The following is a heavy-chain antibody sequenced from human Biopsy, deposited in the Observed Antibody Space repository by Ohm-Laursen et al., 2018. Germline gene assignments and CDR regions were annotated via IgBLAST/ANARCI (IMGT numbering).Heavy chain of an antibody. CDR3: AREAIGYQLPCDD. CDR1: GGTFPKYG. Sequence: SVKVSCKASGGTFPKYGVTWVRQAPGQGLEWMGGIIPMLGTVQYARKLRGRVTITADKPTSTAYMELTSLTSDDTAVYFCAREAIGYQLPCDDWGQGTLVTVSS. D-gene: IGHD2-2*01. CDR2: IIPMLGTV. J-gene: IGHJ4*02. V-gene: IGHV1-69*10.